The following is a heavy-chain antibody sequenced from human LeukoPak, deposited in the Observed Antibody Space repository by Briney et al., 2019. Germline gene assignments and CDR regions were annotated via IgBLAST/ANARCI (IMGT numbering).Heavy chain of an antibody. D-gene: IGHD1-26*01. CDR1: GFTFSSYW. V-gene: IGHV3-7*01. CDR3: ASHSGSCLYYFDY. Sequence: PGGSLRLSCAASGFTFSSYWMSWVRQAPGKGLEWVASMKQDGSEKDYVDSVKGRFTISRDNARKSLYLQMNSLRAEDTAVYYCASHSGSCLYYFDYWGQGTLVTVSP. J-gene: IGHJ4*02. CDR2: MKQDGSEK.